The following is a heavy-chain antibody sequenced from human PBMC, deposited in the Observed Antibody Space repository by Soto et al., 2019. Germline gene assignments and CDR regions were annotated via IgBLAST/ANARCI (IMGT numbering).Heavy chain of an antibody. CDR2: ITGTSAYI. V-gene: IGHV3-21*01. CDR3: ARGPGGTGAFDI. CDR1: QFTFDLYN. Sequence: GGSLRLSCAASQFTFDLYNMNWVRQAPGRGLEWVASITGTSAYIFYGDSVRGRFTVSRDNAKNSLFLQMNSLRAEDTAMYYCARGPGGTGAFDIWGPGTMVTVSS. D-gene: IGHD3-16*01. J-gene: IGHJ3*02.